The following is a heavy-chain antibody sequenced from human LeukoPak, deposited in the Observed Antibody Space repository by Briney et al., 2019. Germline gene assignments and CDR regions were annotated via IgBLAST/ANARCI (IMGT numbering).Heavy chain of an antibody. Sequence: GGSLRLSCAASGFTFSSYSMKWVRQAPGKGLQWVSTISSSSTYIYYADSVKGRFTISRDNSKNTLYLQMNSLRAEDTAVYYCARDHVYYFDYWGQGTLVTVSS. J-gene: IGHJ4*02. CDR2: ISSSSTYI. CDR1: GFTFSSYS. CDR3: ARDHVYYFDY. V-gene: IGHV3-21*01.